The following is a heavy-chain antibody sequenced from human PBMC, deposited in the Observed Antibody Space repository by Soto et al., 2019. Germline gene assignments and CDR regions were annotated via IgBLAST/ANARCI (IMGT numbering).Heavy chain of an antibody. CDR1: GFTFSDYY. Sequence: NPGGSLRLSCAASGFTFSDYYMSWIRQAPGKGLEWVSYISSSSSYTNYADSVKGRFTISRDNAKNSLYLQMNSLRAEDTAVYYCARFRNGGYSYGKTYYYYYGMDVWGQGTTVTVSS. CDR2: ISSSSSYT. J-gene: IGHJ6*02. D-gene: IGHD5-18*01. CDR3: ARFRNGGYSYGKTYYYYYGMDV. V-gene: IGHV3-11*06.